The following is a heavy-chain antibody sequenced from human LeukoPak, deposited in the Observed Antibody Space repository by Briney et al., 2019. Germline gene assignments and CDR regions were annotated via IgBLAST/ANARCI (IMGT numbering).Heavy chain of an antibody. CDR3: ARGRAAVAGP. CDR2: INHSGST. V-gene: IGHV4-34*01. J-gene: IGHJ5*02. D-gene: IGHD6-19*01. Sequence: PSETLSLTCAVYGGSFSGYYWSWIRQPPGKGLEWIGEINHSGSTNYNPSLKSRVTISVDTSKNQFSLKLSSVTAADTAVYYCARGRAAVAGPLGQGTLVTASS. CDR1: GGSFSGYY.